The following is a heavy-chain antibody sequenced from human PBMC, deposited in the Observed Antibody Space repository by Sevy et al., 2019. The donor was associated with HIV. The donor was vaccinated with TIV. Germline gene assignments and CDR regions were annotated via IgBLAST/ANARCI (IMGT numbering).Heavy chain of an antibody. CDR3: ARGRVAVLRFLEWYPLGYCGMDV. Sequence: ASVKVSCKASGYTFTSYDINWVRQATGQGLEWMGWMNPNSGNTGYAQKFQGRVTMTRNTSISTAYMELSSLRSEDTAVDYCARGRVAVLRFLEWYPLGYCGMDVWGQGTTVTVSS. J-gene: IGHJ6*02. CDR1: GYTFTSYD. D-gene: IGHD3-3*01. V-gene: IGHV1-8*01. CDR2: MNPNSGNT.